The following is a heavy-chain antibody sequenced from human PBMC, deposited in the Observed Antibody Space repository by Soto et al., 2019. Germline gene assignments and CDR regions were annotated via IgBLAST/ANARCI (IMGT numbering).Heavy chain of an antibody. CDR1: GFTFGDYA. V-gene: IGHV3-49*03. Sequence: GGSLRLSCTGSGFTFGDYAMSWFRQAPGKGLEWVGFIRSKPYGVTAEYAASVKGRSTISRDDSKSIAYLQMNSLATEDTAVYYCARGIWEMATIRPENYWGQGTPVTVSS. CDR3: ARGIWEMATIRPENY. CDR2: IRSKPYGVTA. D-gene: IGHD5-12*01. J-gene: IGHJ4*02.